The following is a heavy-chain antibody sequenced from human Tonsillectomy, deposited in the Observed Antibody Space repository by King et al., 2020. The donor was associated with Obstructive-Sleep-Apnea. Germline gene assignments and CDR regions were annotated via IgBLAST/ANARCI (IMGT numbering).Heavy chain of an antibody. Sequence: VQLVESGAEVKKPGSSVKVSCKASGGTFSNYAISWVRQAPGQGLEWMGGIIAIFGTTNYGQKFQGRVTINADESTSTAYMELSSLRADDTAVYYCARGVAVAAPSRYGMDVWGQGTTVTVSS. V-gene: IGHV1-69*01. CDR2: IIAIFGTT. D-gene: IGHD6-19*01. CDR1: GGTFSNYA. J-gene: IGHJ6*02. CDR3: ARGVAVAAPSRYGMDV.